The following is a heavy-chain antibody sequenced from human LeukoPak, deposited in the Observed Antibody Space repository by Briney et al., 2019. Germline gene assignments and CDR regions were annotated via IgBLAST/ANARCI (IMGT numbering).Heavy chain of an antibody. CDR3: ARDWSLGGSYANNWFDP. D-gene: IGHD3-16*01. CDR2: INPSGGST. CDR1: GYTFTSYY. J-gene: IGHJ5*02. V-gene: IGHV1-46*01. Sequence: GASVKVSCKASGYTFTSYYMHWVRQAPGQGLEWMGIINPSGGSTSYAQKFQGRVTMTRDTSTSTVYMELSSLRSEDTAVYYCARDWSLGGSYANNWFDPWGQGTLVTVSS.